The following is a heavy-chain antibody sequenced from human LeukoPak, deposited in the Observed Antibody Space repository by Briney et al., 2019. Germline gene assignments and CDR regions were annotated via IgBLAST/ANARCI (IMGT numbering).Heavy chain of an antibody. Sequence: GGPLRLSCAASGFTFSSYSMNWVRQAPGKGLEWVSSISSSSSYIYYADSVKGRFTISRDNAKNSLYLQMNSLRAEGTAVYYCARDRRFLEWSRIMDVWGKGTTVTVSS. CDR1: GFTFSSYS. V-gene: IGHV3-21*01. J-gene: IGHJ6*03. CDR2: ISSSSSYI. D-gene: IGHD3-3*01. CDR3: ARDRRFLEWSRIMDV.